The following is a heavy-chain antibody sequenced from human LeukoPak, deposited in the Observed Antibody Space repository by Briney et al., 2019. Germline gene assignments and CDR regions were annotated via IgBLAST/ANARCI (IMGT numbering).Heavy chain of an antibody. CDR1: GFIFSGSA. CDR3: AKAWAPYQLHYLYYYYYYMDV. J-gene: IGHJ6*03. D-gene: IGHD2-2*01. Sequence: GGSLRLSCAASGFIFSGSAIHWVRQASGKGLEWVGRIRSKSNNYATAYAESVKVATAYAASVKGRFTISRDDSKKTAYLQMNSLRAEDTAVYYCAKAWAPYQLHYLYYYYYYMDVWGKGTTVTISS. V-gene: IGHV3-73*01. CDR2: IRSKSNNYAT.